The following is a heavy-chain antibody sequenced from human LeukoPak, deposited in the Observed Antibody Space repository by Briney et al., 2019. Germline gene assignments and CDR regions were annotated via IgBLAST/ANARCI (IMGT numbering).Heavy chain of an antibody. D-gene: IGHD4-23*01. CDR1: GYSFTNYW. CDR2: IYPGDSDT. CDR3: ARHGGNPVGNYYYGMDV. J-gene: IGHJ6*02. Sequence: HGESLKISCKGSGYSFTNYWIGWVRQMPGKGLEWMGIIYPGDSDTRYSPSFQGQVTISADKSISTAYLQWSSLKASDTAMYYCARHGGNPVGNYYYGMDVWSQGTTVTVSS. V-gene: IGHV5-51*01.